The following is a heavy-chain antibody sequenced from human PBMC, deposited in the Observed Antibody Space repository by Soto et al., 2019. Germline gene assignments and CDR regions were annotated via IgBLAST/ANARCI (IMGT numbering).Heavy chain of an antibody. CDR3: VKDTVVVINGGDFDY. Sequence: EVHLLESGGALVQPGGSLRLSCEASGFTYVKYAMGWVRQAPGKGLEWVSGISGDAGRTFYADSVKGRFTISRDNSENTVYLQMNSLRVEDTAVYYCVKDTVVVINGGDFDYWGQGTLVTVSS. CDR2: ISGDAGRT. CDR1: GFTYVKYA. V-gene: IGHV3-23*01. J-gene: IGHJ4*02. D-gene: IGHD3-22*01.